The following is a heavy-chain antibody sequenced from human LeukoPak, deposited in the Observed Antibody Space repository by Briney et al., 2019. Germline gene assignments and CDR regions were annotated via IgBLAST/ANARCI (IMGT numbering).Heavy chain of an antibody. J-gene: IGHJ3*02. CDR1: GFTFSSYG. Sequence: PGGSLRLSCAASGFTFSSYGMHWVRQAPGKGLEWVAVISYVGSNKYYADSVKGRFTISRDNSKNTLYLQMNSLRAEDTAVYYCAKDFRRIVVVSAFDIWGQGTMVTVSS. CDR3: AKDFRRIVVVSAFDI. D-gene: IGHD3-22*01. V-gene: IGHV3-30*18. CDR2: ISYVGSNK.